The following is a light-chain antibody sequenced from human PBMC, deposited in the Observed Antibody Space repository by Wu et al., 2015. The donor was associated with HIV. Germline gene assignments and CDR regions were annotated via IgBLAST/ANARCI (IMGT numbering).Light chain of an antibody. CDR3: HQYGSSPGT. V-gene: IGKV3-20*01. Sequence: RTSLSCRASQSVSSSFLAWYQQTPGQAPRLLIYGVSRRATGIPDRFSGSGSGTDFTLTISRLEPEDFAVYYCHQYGSSPGTFGQGTKLEIK. CDR1: QSVSSSF. J-gene: IGKJ2*01. CDR2: GVS.